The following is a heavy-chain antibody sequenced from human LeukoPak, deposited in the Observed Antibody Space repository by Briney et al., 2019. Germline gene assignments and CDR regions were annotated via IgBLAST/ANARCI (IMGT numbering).Heavy chain of an antibody. CDR3: ASAVWGTAMVIVY. V-gene: IGHV3-7*01. J-gene: IGHJ4*02. D-gene: IGHD5-18*01. CDR1: GFTFSSYW. Sequence: GGSLRLSCAASGFTFSSYWMSWVRQAPGKGLEWVANINQDGSEKYYVDSVKGRFTISRDNAKNSLYLQMNSLRAEDTAVYYCASAVWGTAMVIVYWGQGTLVTVSS. CDR2: INQDGSEK.